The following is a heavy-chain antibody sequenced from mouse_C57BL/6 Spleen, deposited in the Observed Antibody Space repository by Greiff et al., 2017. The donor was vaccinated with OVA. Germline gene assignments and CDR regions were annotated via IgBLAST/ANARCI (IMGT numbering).Heavy chain of an antibody. V-gene: IGHV1-15*01. Sequence: QVQLQQSGAELVRPGASVTLSCKASGYTFTDYEMHWVKQTPVHGLEWIGAIDPETGGTAYNQKFKGKAILTADKSSSTAYMELRSLTSEDSAVDFCTRDYGSSSCFAYWGQGTLVTVSA. D-gene: IGHD1-1*01. CDR3: TRDYGSSSCFAY. CDR1: GYTFTDYE. CDR2: IDPETGGT. J-gene: IGHJ3*01.